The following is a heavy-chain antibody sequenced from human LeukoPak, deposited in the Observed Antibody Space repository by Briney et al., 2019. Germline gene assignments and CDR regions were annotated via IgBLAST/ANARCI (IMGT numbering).Heavy chain of an antibody. J-gene: IGHJ3*02. D-gene: IGHD6-19*01. CDR1: GFTFGSHW. Sequence: GGSLRLSCAASGFTFGSHWMHWVRQAPGKGLVWVSRINGDGTQTRNADSVKGRFTISRDNAKNTLYLQMSSLRAEDTAVYFCARGGGSSAGLEAFDIWGRGTMVTVSS. CDR2: INGDGTQT. CDR3: ARGGGSSAGLEAFDI. V-gene: IGHV3-74*01.